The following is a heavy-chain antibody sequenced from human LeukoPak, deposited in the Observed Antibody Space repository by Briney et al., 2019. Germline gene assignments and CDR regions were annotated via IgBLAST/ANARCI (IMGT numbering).Heavy chain of an antibody. D-gene: IGHD3-22*01. Sequence: PGGSLRLSCAASGFPFSSYAMSWVRQAPGKGLEWVSVISDSGGRTYSAASVKGRFTISRDNSKNTLYLQMNSLRAEDTAVYYCARGQAYYDRSQGLDYWGQGTLVTVSS. CDR3: ARGQAYYDRSQGLDY. J-gene: IGHJ4*02. CDR1: GFPFSSYA. CDR2: ISDSGGRT. V-gene: IGHV3-23*01.